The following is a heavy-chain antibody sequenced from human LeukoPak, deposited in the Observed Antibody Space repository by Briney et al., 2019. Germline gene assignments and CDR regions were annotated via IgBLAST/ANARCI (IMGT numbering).Heavy chain of an antibody. CDR1: GYTFTSYG. V-gene: IGHV1-18*01. J-gene: IGHJ6*02. Sequence: ASVKVSCKASGYTFTSYGISWVRQAPGQGLEWMGWISAYNGNTNYAQKLQGRVTMTTDTSTSTVYMELRSLRSDETAVYYCARDRTYCSSTSCLRNYYYYGMDVWGQGTTVTVSS. D-gene: IGHD2-2*01. CDR2: ISAYNGNT. CDR3: ARDRTYCSSTSCLRNYYYYGMDV.